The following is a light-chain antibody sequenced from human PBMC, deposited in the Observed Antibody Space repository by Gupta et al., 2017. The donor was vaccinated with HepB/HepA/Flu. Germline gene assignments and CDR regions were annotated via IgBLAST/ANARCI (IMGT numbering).Light chain of an antibody. CDR1: NSNIGSNT. CDR2: SNN. Sequence: QSMLTHAPSASGTPGPRVTISCSGSNSNIGSNTVNWYQQLPGTAPKLLIFSNNLRPSGVPDRFSGSKSGTSASLAISGIQSEDEADYYCAAWDDSLSGRVFGGGTKLTVL. V-gene: IGLV1-44*01. CDR3: AAWDDSLSGRV. J-gene: IGLJ2*01.